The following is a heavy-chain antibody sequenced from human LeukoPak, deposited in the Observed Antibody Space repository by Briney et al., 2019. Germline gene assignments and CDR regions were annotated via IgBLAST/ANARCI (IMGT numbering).Heavy chain of an antibody. D-gene: IGHD3-10*01. CDR3: AKDELLWFGESYFDY. V-gene: IGHV3-48*01. CDR2: ISSSSSTI. Sequence: QPGGSLRLSCAASGFTFSSYSMNWVRQAPGKGLEWVSYISSSSSTIYYADSVKGRFTISRDNAKNSLYLQMNSLRAEDTAVYYCAKDELLWFGESYFDYWGQGTLVTVSS. CDR1: GFTFSSYS. J-gene: IGHJ4*02.